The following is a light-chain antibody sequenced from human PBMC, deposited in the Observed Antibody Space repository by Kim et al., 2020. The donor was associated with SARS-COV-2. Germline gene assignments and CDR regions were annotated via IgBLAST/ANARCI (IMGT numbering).Light chain of an antibody. CDR2: EDN. V-gene: IGLV6-57*03. J-gene: IGLJ3*02. CDR1: SGSIASNY. Sequence: NFMLTQPHSVSESPGKTVTISCTRSSGSIASNYVQWYQQRPGSAPTPVIYEDNQRPSGVPDRFSCSIDSSSNSASLTISGLKTEDEADYYCQSYESNFWVFGGGTQLTVL. CDR3: QSYESNFWV.